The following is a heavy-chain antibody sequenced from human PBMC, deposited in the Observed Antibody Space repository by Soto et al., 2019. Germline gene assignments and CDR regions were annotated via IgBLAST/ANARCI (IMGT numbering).Heavy chain of an antibody. CDR1: GGSISSGDYY. CDR2: IYYSGST. CDR3: VRDSSTSVNAIDI. V-gene: IGHV4-30-4*01. D-gene: IGHD2-2*01. J-gene: IGHJ3*02. Sequence: QVQLQESGPGLVKPSQTLSLTCTVSGGSISSGDYYWSWIRQPPGKGLEWIGYIYYSGSTYYNPSLKSRVTISVDTSKNQFSLKLSSVTAADTAVYYCVRDSSTSVNAIDIWGQGTMVTVSS.